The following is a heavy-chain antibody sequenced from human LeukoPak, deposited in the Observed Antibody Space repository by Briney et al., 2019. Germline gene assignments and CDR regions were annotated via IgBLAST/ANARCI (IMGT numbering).Heavy chain of an antibody. CDR3: ARGDGYNFFDH. CDR1: GFTFSDAW. J-gene: IGHJ4*02. CDR2: FYVGGAT. Sequence: GGSLRLSCAGSGFTFSDAWMTWVRQAPGKGLEWVSVFYVGGATYYADSVKGRFTISRDNSENTLYLQMKSLRAEDTAVYYCARGDGYNFFDHWGQGTLVTVSS. V-gene: IGHV3-53*01. D-gene: IGHD5-24*01.